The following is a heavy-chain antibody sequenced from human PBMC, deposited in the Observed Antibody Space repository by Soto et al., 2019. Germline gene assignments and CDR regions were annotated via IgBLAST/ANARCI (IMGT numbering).Heavy chain of an antibody. D-gene: IGHD6-19*01. CDR2: ISAYNGST. Sequence: QVQLVQSGAEVKKPGASVKVSCKASGYTFTSYGISWVRQAPGQGLEWMGWISAYNGSTNYAQKLQGRVTMTTDTSTSTAYMELRSLRSDDTAVYYCVRGGMGVQWLVGGEYYFDYWGQGTLVTVSS. CDR1: GYTFTSYG. V-gene: IGHV1-18*01. CDR3: VRGGMGVQWLVGGEYYFDY. J-gene: IGHJ4*02.